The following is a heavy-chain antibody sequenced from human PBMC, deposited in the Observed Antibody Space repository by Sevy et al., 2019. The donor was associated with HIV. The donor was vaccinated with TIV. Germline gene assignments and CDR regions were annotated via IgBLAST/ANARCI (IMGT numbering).Heavy chain of an antibody. D-gene: IGHD2-21*02. CDR3: AKAYCGGDCSNLYYFDY. V-gene: IGHV3-9*01. Sequence: GGSLRLSCAASGFTFDDYAMHWVRQAPGKGLEWVSGISWNSGIIGYADSVKGRFTISRDNAKNSLYLQMNSLRAEDTALYYCAKAYCGGDCSNLYYFDYWGQGTLVTVSS. J-gene: IGHJ4*02. CDR2: ISWNSGII. CDR1: GFTFDDYA.